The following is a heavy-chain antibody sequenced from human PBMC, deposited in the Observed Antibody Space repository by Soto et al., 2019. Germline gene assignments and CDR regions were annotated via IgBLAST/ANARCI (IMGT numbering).Heavy chain of an antibody. D-gene: IGHD3-22*01. CDR3: ARQGYDSSGYYYVSNYFDY. CDR2: IYYSGST. CDR1: GGSISSYY. V-gene: IGHV4-59*01. Sequence: TLSLTCTVSGGSISSYYWSWIRQPPGKGLEWIGYIYYSGSTNYNPSLKSRVTISVDTSKNQFSLKLSSVTAADTAVYYCARQGYDSSGYYYVSNYFDYWGQGTLVTVSS. J-gene: IGHJ4*02.